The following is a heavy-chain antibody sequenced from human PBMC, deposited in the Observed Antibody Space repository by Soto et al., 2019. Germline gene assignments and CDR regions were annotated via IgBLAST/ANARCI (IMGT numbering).Heavy chain of an antibody. V-gene: IGHV1-46*01. CDR3: ARDIIPAAAGTKSYYYGMDV. Sequence: ASVKVSCKASGYTFTSYYMHWVRQAPGQGLEWMGIINPSGGSTSYAQKFQGRVTMTRDTSTSTVYMELSSLRPEDTAVYYCARDIIPAAAGTKSYYYGMDVWGQGTTVTVSS. CDR1: GYTFTSYY. J-gene: IGHJ6*02. CDR2: INPSGGST. D-gene: IGHD6-13*01.